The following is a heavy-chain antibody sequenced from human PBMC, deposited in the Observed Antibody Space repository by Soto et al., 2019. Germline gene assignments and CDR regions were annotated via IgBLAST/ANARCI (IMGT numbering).Heavy chain of an antibody. CDR3: ARARIQFSVDV. CDR2: IYKTGST. Sequence: TLSLTCSVSGGSINSGGHYLSWIRQHPGKGLEWIGHIYKTGSTDFNPSLKDRLTISIDTSKNQFSLSLRSVTDADTAVYYCARARIQFSVDVWGQGTTVTVSS. J-gene: IGHJ6*02. V-gene: IGHV4-31*03. CDR1: GGSINSGGHY. D-gene: IGHD5-18*01.